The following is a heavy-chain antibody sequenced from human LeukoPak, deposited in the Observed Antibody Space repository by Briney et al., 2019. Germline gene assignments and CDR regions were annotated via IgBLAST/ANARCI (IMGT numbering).Heavy chain of an antibody. CDR1: GGSISSYY. J-gene: IGHJ4*02. CDR3: ARTLGDYGSGSYYY. D-gene: IGHD3-10*01. Sequence: SETLSLTCTVSGGSISSYYWNWIRQPAGKGLEWIGRIYISGSTNYNPSLKSRVTISVDTSKNQFSLKLSSVTAADTAVYYCARTLGDYGSGSYYYWGQGTLVTVSS. V-gene: IGHV4-4*07. CDR2: IYISGST.